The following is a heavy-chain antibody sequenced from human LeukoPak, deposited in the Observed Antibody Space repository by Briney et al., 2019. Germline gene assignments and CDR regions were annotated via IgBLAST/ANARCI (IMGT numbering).Heavy chain of an antibody. V-gene: IGHV3-23*01. J-gene: IGHJ4*02. CDR3: AKGGSYYYASCGYLPFDY. CDR1: GLTFSSYA. D-gene: IGHD3-22*01. CDR2: MSGSGGST. Sequence: PGGSLRLSCAASGLTFSSYAMSCVRQAQGKGLEWVSAMSGSGGSTYYADSVKGRFTISRDNCKHTLYLRMNSLRAEDVAVYYCAKGGSYYYASCGYLPFDYRGQGTLVTVSS.